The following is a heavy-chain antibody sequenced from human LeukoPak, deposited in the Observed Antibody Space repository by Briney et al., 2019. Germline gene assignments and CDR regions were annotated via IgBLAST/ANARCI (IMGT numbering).Heavy chain of an antibody. Sequence: GGSLRLSCAASGFTFSDYYMSWIRQAPGKGLEWVSYISSSGSTIYYADSVKGRFTISRDNAKNSLYLQMNSLRAEDTAVYYCARASTFHVDAFDIWGQGTMVTVSS. CDR2: ISSSGSTI. CDR1: GFTFSDYY. D-gene: IGHD2/OR15-2a*01. CDR3: ARASTFHVDAFDI. J-gene: IGHJ3*02. V-gene: IGHV3-11*01.